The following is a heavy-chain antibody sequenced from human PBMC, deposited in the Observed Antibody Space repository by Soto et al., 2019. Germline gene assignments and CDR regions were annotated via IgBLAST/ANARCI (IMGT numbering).Heavy chain of an antibody. CDR3: ARDGNYYDSSGYNY. J-gene: IGHJ4*02. D-gene: IGHD3-22*01. Sequence: LRLSCAASGFTFSSYAMHWVRQAPGKGLEWVAVISYDGSNKYYADSVKGRFTISRDNSKNTLYLQMNSLRAEDTAVYYCARDGNYYDSSGYNYWGQGTLVTVSS. V-gene: IGHV3-30-3*01. CDR2: ISYDGSNK. CDR1: GFTFSSYA.